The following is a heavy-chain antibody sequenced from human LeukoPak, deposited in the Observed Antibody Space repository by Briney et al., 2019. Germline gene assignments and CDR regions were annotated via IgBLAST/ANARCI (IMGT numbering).Heavy chain of an antibody. Sequence: ASVKVSCKVSGYTLTELSMHWVRQAPGKGLEWMGDFDPEDGETIYAQKFQGRVTMTEDTSTDTAYMELSSLRSEDTVVYYCATDREYQLLGAFDIWGQGTMVTVSS. D-gene: IGHD2-2*01. V-gene: IGHV1-24*01. CDR2: FDPEDGET. CDR1: GYTLTELS. J-gene: IGHJ3*02. CDR3: ATDREYQLLGAFDI.